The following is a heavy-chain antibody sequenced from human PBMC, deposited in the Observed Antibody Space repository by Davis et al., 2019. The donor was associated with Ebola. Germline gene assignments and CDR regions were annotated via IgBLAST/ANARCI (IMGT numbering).Heavy chain of an antibody. CDR2: ISAYNGNT. J-gene: IGHJ5*02. CDR1: GYTFTSYG. Sequence: AASVKVSCKASGYTFTSYGISWVRQAPGQGLEWMGWISAYNGNTNYAQKFEGRVTMTADKSTTTAYMELRNLKSDDTAVYYCARRITFYYDTDGFNWFDPWGQGSLVTVSS. CDR3: ARRITFYYDTDGFNWFDP. V-gene: IGHV1-18*01. D-gene: IGHD3-22*01.